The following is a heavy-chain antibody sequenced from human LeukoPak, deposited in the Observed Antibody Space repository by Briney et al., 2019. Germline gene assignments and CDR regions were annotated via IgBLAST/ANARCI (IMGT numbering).Heavy chain of an antibody. Sequence: AGGSLRLSCAASGFTVSSNYMSWLRQAPGGGLEWGSGIYWNGGGAGYADSVKGRFTISRDNAKNSLYLRMNSLKPEDTAVYYCTKDVTAGGLDYWGQGTPVIVSS. D-gene: IGHD6-13*01. CDR3: TKDVTAGGLDY. CDR2: IYWNGGGA. CDR1: GFTVSSNY. V-gene: IGHV3-9*01. J-gene: IGHJ4*02.